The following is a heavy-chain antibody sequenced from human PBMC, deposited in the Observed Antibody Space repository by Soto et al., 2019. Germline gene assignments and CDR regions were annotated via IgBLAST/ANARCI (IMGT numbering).Heavy chain of an antibody. J-gene: IGHJ5*02. V-gene: IGHV3-13*01. CDR3: ARGMLYEGHNWFDP. D-gene: IGHD2-8*01. CDR2: IGTAGDT. Sequence: GGSLRLSCAASGFTFSSYDMHWVRQATGKGLEWVSAIGTAGDTYYPGSVKGRFTISRENAKNSLYLQMNSLRAEDTAVYYCARGMLYEGHNWFDPWGQGTLVTVSS. CDR1: GFTFSSYD.